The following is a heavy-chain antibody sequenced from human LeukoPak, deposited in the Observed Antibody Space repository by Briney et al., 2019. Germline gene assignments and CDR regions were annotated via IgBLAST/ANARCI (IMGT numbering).Heavy chain of an antibody. CDR3: AREGGFTGYGSSWYEDVFVY. D-gene: IGHD6-13*01. V-gene: IGHV3-74*01. CDR1: GFTFSSNW. CDR2: INSDGSST. Sequence: GGSLRLSCAASGFTFSSNWMHWVRQAPGKGLVWVSCINSDGSSTNYADSVKGRFTVSRDNAKNTLYLQMNSLRAEDTAVYYCAREGGFTGYGSSWYEDVFVYWGQGTLVIVSS. J-gene: IGHJ4*02.